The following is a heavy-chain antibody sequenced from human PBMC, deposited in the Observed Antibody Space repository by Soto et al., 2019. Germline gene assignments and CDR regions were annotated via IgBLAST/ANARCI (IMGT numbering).Heavy chain of an antibody. D-gene: IGHD3-16*01. V-gene: IGHV3-30-3*01. J-gene: IGHJ6*02. CDR1: GFTFRNYA. CDR3: ARPWGQLSTYYYGMDT. CDR2: ISYDGDNK. Sequence: QVQLVESGGGVVQPGRSLTLSCAASGFTFRNYAMHWVRQAPGKGLAWVATISYDGDNKYYTDSVKGPFTISRDNSKNILYLQMNSLRPEDPAVYYCARPWGQLSTYYYGMDTWGQGTTVTVSS.